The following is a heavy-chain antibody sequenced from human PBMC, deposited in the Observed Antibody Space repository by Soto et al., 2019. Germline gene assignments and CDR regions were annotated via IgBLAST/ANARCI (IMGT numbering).Heavy chain of an antibody. D-gene: IGHD3-22*01. CDR2: ISYDGSNK. V-gene: IGHV3-30*18. J-gene: IGHJ4*02. CDR3: AKDRGYDSSGYYWYFFDY. CDR1: GFTFSSYG. Sequence: QPGGSLRLSCAASGFTFSSYGMHWVRQAPGKGLEWVAVISYDGSNKYYADSVKGRFTISRDNSKNTLYLQMNSLRAEDTAVYYCAKDRGYDSSGYYWYFFDYWGQGTLVIVSS.